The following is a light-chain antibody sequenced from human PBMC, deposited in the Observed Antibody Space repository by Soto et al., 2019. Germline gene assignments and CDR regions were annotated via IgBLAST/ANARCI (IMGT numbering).Light chain of an antibody. CDR1: QTFSTS. Sequence: DIQMTQSPSTLSASVGDRVTITCRASQTFSTSLAWYQQKPGQAPKLLIYKASSLESGVPSRFSGSGSGTEFTLTISSLQPDDFATYYCQQYSSYPWTFGQGTTVEIK. CDR2: KAS. J-gene: IGKJ1*01. V-gene: IGKV1-5*03. CDR3: QQYSSYPWT.